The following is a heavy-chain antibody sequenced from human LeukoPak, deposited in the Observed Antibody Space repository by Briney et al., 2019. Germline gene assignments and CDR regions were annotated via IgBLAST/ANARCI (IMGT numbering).Heavy chain of an antibody. CDR2: FDPEDGET. Sequence: ASVKVSCKVSGYTLTELSMHWVRQAPGKGLEWMGGFDPEDGETIYAQKFQGRVTMTEDTSTDTAYMALSSLRSEDMAVYYCATPGTAAGLYYFDYWGQGTLVTVSS. V-gene: IGHV1-24*01. J-gene: IGHJ4*02. D-gene: IGHD6-13*01. CDR3: ATPGTAAGLYYFDY. CDR1: GYTLTELS.